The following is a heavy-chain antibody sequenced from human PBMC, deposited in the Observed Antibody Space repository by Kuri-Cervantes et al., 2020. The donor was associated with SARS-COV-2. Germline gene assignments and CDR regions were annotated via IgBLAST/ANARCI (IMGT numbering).Heavy chain of an antibody. J-gene: IGHJ6*02. V-gene: IGHV3-30-3*01. Sequence: GESLKISWAASGFTFSSYAMHWVRQAPGKGLEWVAVISYDGSNKYYADSVKGRFTISRDNSKNTLYLQMNSLRAEDTAVYYCARKWELDYYYYGMDVWGQGTTVTVSS. CDR1: GFTFSSYA. CDR2: ISYDGSNK. D-gene: IGHD1-26*01. CDR3: ARKWELDYYYYGMDV.